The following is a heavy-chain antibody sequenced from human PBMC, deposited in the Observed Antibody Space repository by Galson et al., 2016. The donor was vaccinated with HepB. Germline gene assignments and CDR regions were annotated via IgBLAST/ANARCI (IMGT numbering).Heavy chain of an antibody. V-gene: IGHV4-34*01. J-gene: IGHJ2*01. D-gene: IGHD4-11*01. Sequence: TLSLTCAVYDGSFSGYFWSWIRQSPEKGLEWIGEISRGGSVNYNPSLNSRVTLSLDTSKKQISLRLSSVTAADAAVYYCVSPKPPTNWYFDLWGPGTVVTVS. CDR1: DGSFSGYF. CDR3: VSPKPPTNWYFDL. CDR2: ISRGGSV.